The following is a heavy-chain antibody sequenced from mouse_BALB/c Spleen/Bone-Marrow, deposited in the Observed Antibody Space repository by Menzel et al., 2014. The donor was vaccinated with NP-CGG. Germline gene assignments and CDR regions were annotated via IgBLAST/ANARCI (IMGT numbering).Heavy chain of an antibody. CDR1: GYTFSSYW. V-gene: IGHV1-9*01. Sequence: QVHVKQSGAELMKPGASVKISCKATGYTFSSYWIEWVKLRPGHGLEWIGEILPGSGTSNYNMKFKGKATFTADTSSNTAYMQLSRLTSEDSAVYYCAQDLYYGNNDSFAYWGQGTLVTVSA. CDR3: AQDLYYGNNDSFAY. D-gene: IGHD2-1*01. CDR2: ILPGSGTS. J-gene: IGHJ3*01.